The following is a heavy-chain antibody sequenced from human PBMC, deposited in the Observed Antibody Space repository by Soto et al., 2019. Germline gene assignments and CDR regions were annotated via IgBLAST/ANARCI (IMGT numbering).Heavy chain of an antibody. D-gene: IGHD3-22*01. J-gene: IGHJ3*02. V-gene: IGHV3-30*03. Sequence: GGSLRLSCAASGFTFSSYGMHWVRQAPGKGLEWVAVISYDGSNKYYADSVKGRFTISRDNSKNTLYLQMNSLRAEDTAVYYCTLGAGYSSGYCPLGAFDIWGQGTMVTVSS. CDR3: TLGAGYSSGYCPLGAFDI. CDR2: ISYDGSNK. CDR1: GFTFSSYG.